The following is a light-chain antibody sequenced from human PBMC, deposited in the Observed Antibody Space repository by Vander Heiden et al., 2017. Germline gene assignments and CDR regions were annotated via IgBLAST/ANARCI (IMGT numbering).Light chain of an antibody. J-gene: IGKJ4*02. CDR2: LGS. V-gene: IGKV2-28*01. CDR1: QRRLHSKGYNY. Sequence: DVVMTRSPLSLPVTPGEPASISCTSSQRRLHSKGYNYLEWYLPKPGQSPQLLIYLGSNPATGVPDRVSGSGSGTDFTLKISRVEAEDVGVYYCMQALQTLTFGGGTKVEIK. CDR3: MQALQTLT.